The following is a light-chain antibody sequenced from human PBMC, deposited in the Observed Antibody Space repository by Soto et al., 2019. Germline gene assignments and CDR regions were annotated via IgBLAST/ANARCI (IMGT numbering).Light chain of an antibody. Sequence: EIVMTHSPATLSVSPGERVTLSCRASQSISSNLAWYQQKPCQAPSLLMYGTSTRATGIPARFSGSGSGTEFTLTISSLQSEDFAVYYCQQYNTWSAITFGQGTRLEIK. CDR1: QSISSN. J-gene: IGKJ5*01. CDR3: QQYNTWSAIT. CDR2: GTS. V-gene: IGKV3-15*01.